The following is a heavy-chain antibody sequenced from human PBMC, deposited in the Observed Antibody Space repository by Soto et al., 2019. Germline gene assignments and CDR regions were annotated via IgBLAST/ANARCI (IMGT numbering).Heavy chain of an antibody. J-gene: IGHJ6*02. D-gene: IGHD3-10*01. Sequence: QVQLVESGGGVVQPGRSLRLSCAASGFTFSSYGMHWVRQAPGKGLAWVAVISYDGSNKYYADSVKGRFTISRDNSKNPLYLQMNSLRAEDTAVYYCAKGAGTHYYYYGMDVWGQGTTVTVSS. CDR1: GFTFSSYG. CDR2: ISYDGSNK. V-gene: IGHV3-30*18. CDR3: AKGAGTHYYYYGMDV.